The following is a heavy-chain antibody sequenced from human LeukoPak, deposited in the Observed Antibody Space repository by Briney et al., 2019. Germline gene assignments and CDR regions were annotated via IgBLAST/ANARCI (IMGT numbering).Heavy chain of an antibody. CDR2: ISGSGGST. V-gene: IGHV3-23*01. Sequence: PGGSLRLSCAASGFTFSSYAMSWVRQAPGKGLEWVSAISGSGGSTYYADSVKGRFTISRDNSKNTLYLQMNSLRAEDTAVYYCXXKGFILTGYYSFDYWGQGTLVTVSS. D-gene: IGHD3-9*01. CDR1: GFTFSSYA. CDR3: XXKGFILTGYYSFDY. J-gene: IGHJ4*02.